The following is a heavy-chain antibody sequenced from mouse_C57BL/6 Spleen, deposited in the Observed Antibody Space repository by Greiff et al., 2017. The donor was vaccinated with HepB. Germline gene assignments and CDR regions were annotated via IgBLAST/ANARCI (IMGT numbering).Heavy chain of an antibody. Sequence: QVQLQQPGAELVKPGASVKMSCKASGYTFTSYWITWVKQRPGQGLEWIGDIYPGSGSTNYNEKFKSKATLTVDTSSSTAYMQLSSLTSEDSAVYYCARYPDGYYDWHFDVWGTGTTVTVSS. CDR3: ARYPDGYYDWHFDV. V-gene: IGHV1-55*01. CDR2: IYPGSGST. D-gene: IGHD2-3*01. CDR1: GYTFTSYW. J-gene: IGHJ1*03.